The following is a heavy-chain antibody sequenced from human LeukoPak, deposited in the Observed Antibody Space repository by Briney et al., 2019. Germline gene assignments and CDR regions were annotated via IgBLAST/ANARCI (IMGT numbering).Heavy chain of an antibody. CDR1: GDSVPSNSAA. V-gene: IGHV6-1*01. Sequence: SQTLSLTCAIFGDSVPSNSAAWNWIRQSPSRGLEWLGRTYYRSKWYNGYAVSVKSRITISADTSKNQFSLRLNSVTPEDTAVYYCARAIGWIVDWGQGTLVTVS. J-gene: IGHJ1*01. CDR3: ARAIGWIVD. D-gene: IGHD6-19*01. CDR2: TYYRSKWYN.